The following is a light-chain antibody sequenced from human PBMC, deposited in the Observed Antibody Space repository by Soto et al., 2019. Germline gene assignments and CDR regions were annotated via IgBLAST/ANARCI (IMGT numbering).Light chain of an antibody. Sequence: QSVLTQPPSVSAAPGQKVTIPCSGSSSNIGNNYVSWYQQLPGTAPKLLIYENNKRPSGIPDRFSGSKSGTSATLGITGLQTGDEADYYCGTWDNSLSAHVFGTGTKVTVL. V-gene: IGLV1-51*02. CDR1: SSNIGNNY. J-gene: IGLJ1*01. CDR3: GTWDNSLSAHV. CDR2: ENN.